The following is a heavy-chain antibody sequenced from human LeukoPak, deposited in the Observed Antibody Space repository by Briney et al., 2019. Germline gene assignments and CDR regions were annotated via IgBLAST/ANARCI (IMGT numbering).Heavy chain of an antibody. V-gene: IGHV4-34*01. CDR3: ARQNYGGNFDY. Sequence: SETLSLTCAVYGGSFSGYYWSWIRQPPGKGLEWIGEINHSGSTNYNPSLKSRVTISVDTSKNHFSLKLSSVTAADTAVYYCARQNYGGNFDYWGQGTLVTVSS. J-gene: IGHJ4*02. D-gene: IGHD4-23*01. CDR1: GGSFSGYY. CDR2: INHSGST.